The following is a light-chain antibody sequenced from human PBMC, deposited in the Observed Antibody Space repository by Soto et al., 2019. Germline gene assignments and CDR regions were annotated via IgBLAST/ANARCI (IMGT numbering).Light chain of an antibody. J-gene: IGKJ4*01. CDR3: QQSYSTPLT. Sequence: DIQMTQSPFSLSASVADRVTITCRTSQSISSDLNWYQQKAGKAPKLLIYAASSLQSGVPSRFSGSGSGTHLTLTISSLQPEDFATYYCQQSYSTPLTFGGGTTGDIK. V-gene: IGKV1-39*01. CDR1: QSISSD. CDR2: AAS.